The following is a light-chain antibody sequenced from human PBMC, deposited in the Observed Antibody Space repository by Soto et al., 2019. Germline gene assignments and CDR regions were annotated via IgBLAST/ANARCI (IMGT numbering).Light chain of an antibody. CDR3: QQRSNWPHT. V-gene: IGKV3-11*01. J-gene: IGKJ5*01. CDR2: DAS. Sequence: EIVLTQSPATLSLSPGERPTLSRSASQSVSSYLAWYQQKPGQAPRLLIYDASNRAAGIPARFSGSGSGTDFTLTISSLEPEDFAVYYCQQRSNWPHTFGQGTRLEIK. CDR1: QSVSSY.